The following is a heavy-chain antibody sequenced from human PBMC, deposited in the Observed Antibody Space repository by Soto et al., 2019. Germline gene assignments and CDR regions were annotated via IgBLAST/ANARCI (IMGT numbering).Heavy chain of an antibody. CDR1: GYTFTSYY. CDR3: ARGYYGSGSLTNYYGMDV. V-gene: IGHV1-2*02. D-gene: IGHD3-10*01. Sequence: ASVKVSCKASGYTFTSYYMHWVRQAPGQGLEWMGRINPSSGGTSYAQKFQGRVTMTRDTSTSTAYMELSRLRSGDTAVYYCARGYYGSGSLTNYYGMDVWGQGTMVTVSS. J-gene: IGHJ6*02. CDR2: INPSSGGT.